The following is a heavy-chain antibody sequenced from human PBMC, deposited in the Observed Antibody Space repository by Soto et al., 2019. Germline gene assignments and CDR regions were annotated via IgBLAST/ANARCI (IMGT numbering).Heavy chain of an antibody. Sequence: GGSLRLSCAASGFTFSSYSMNWVRQAPGKGLEWVSYISSSSSTIYYADSVKGRFTISRDNAKNSMYLQMNSLRDEDTAVYYCARDATYYYGSGSSNYWGQGTVVTVPQ. CDR3: ARDATYYYGSGSSNY. J-gene: IGHJ4*02. CDR2: ISSSSSTI. V-gene: IGHV3-48*02. D-gene: IGHD3-10*01. CDR1: GFTFSSYS.